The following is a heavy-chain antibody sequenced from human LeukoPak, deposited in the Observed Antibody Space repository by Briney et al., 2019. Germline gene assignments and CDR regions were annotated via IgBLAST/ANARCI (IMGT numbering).Heavy chain of an antibody. CDR3: ARERTGSGWSMGFDY. Sequence: KPSETLSLTCTVSGGSISSSSYYWGWIRQPAGKGLEWIGRIYTSGSTNYNPSLKSRVTMSVDTSKNQFSLKLSSVTAADTAVYYCARERTGSGWSMGFDYWGQGTLVTVSS. J-gene: IGHJ4*02. CDR2: IYTSGST. D-gene: IGHD6-19*01. CDR1: GGSISSSSYY. V-gene: IGHV4-61*02.